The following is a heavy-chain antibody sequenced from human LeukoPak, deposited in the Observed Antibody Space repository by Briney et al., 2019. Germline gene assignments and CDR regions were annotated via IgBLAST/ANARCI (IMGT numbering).Heavy chain of an antibody. J-gene: IGHJ4*02. D-gene: IGHD4-23*01. CDR1: GYSISRGYY. Sequence: SETLSLSCTVSGYSISRGYYWGWIGQPPGKGLEWIGSIYHSRSTYYDPALKRLVTISVDTSKNQFSLKLSSVTAADTVVYYCARDNDYGGNSNYWGQGTLVTVS. V-gene: IGHV4-38-2*02. CDR3: ARDNDYGGNSNY. CDR2: IYHSRST.